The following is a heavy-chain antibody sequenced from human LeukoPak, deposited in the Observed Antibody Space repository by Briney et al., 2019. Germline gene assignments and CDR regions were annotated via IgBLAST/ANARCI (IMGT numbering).Heavy chain of an antibody. Sequence: GGSLRLSCAASGFTFSSYGMHWVRQAPGKGLEWVAVIWYDGSNKYYADSVKGRFTISRVNSKNTLYLQMNSLRAEDTAVYYCAKDHPDDSSGYHDYWGQGTLVTVSS. CDR1: GFTFSSYG. V-gene: IGHV3-33*06. J-gene: IGHJ4*02. CDR2: IWYDGSNK. CDR3: AKDHPDDSSGYHDY. D-gene: IGHD3-22*01.